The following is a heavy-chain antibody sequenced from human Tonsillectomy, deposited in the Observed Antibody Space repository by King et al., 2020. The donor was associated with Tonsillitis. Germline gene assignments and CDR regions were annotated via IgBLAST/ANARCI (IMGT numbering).Heavy chain of an antibody. CDR1: GFTFSYYG. V-gene: IGHV3-23*04. J-gene: IGHJ6*02. CDR2: ISGTGGST. Sequence: VQLVESGGGLVQPGGSLRLSCAASGFTFSYYGMSWVRQAPGKGLEWVSVISGTGGSTYYADSVKGRFTISRDNSNNTLYLQMNSLRAEDTAVYYCAKDPTAHAAYYYYAMDVWGQGTTVTVSS. CDR3: AKDPTAHAAYYYYAMDV.